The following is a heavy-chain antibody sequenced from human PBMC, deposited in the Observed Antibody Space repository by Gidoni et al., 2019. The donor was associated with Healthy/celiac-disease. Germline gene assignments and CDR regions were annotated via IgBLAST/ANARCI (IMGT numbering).Heavy chain of an antibody. CDR1: GGSISSGDYY. CDR3: ARESLRYSSSWNWFDP. V-gene: IGHV4-30-4*01. J-gene: IGHJ5*02. D-gene: IGHD6-13*01. Sequence: QVQLQESGPGLVKPSQTLSLTCTVSGGSISSGDYYWSWIRQPPGKGLEWIGYIYYSGSTYYNPSLKSRVTISVDTSKNQFSLKLNSVTAADTAVYYCARESLRYSSSWNWFDPWGQGTLVTVSS. CDR2: IYYSGST.